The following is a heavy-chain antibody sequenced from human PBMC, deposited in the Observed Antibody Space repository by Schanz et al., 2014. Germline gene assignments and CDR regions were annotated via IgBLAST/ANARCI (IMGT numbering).Heavy chain of an antibody. CDR1: GFTLSSYG. J-gene: IGHJ5*02. V-gene: IGHV3-23*04. D-gene: IGHD1-1*01. CDR3: TRDVRLDRRGNWFDP. CDR2: ISGSGGST. Sequence: VRLVESGGGVVQPGRSLRLSCAASGFTLSSYGMHWVRQAPGKGLEWVSAISGSGGSTYYADSVKGRFTISRDNSKNTLYLQMNSLRAEDTAVYYCTRDVRLDRRGNWFDPWGQGTLVTVSS.